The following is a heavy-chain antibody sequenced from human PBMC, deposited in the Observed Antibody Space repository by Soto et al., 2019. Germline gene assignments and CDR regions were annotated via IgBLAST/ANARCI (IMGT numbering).Heavy chain of an antibody. D-gene: IGHD1-1*01. Sequence: QVHLVQSGAEVKEPGASVKVSCKASGYPFTSNGISWVRQAPGQGLEWMGWVCAYSGNTNNAQKSQGRVTMTTDTATSTADMELGSRRTDDTGVYFCARDVNDRCYSWVQGTLVAVSS. J-gene: IGHJ4*02. CDR1: GYPFTSNG. CDR2: VCAYSGNT. CDR3: ARDVNDRCYS. V-gene: IGHV1-18*01.